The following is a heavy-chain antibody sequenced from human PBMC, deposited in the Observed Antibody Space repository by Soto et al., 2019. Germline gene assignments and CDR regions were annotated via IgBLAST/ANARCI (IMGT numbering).Heavy chain of an antibody. D-gene: IGHD6-19*01. CDR2: IIPVSATT. Sequence: QVQLVQSGAEVQKPGSSVKVSCEASGGTFSSYAFNWVRQAPGQGLQWRGGIIPVSATTNYAQKFQGRVTITADKFTSTAYMELSSLRSEDTAVYFCAIGYTTGWYTSFDFWGQGTLVTVSS. J-gene: IGHJ4*02. CDR1: GGTFSSYA. V-gene: IGHV1-69*06. CDR3: AIGYTTGWYTSFDF.